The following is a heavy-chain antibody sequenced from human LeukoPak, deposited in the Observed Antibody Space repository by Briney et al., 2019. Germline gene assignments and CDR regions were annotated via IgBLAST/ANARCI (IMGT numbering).Heavy chain of an antibody. CDR3: ATLVIAVAGGFGDY. J-gene: IGHJ4*02. D-gene: IGHD6-19*01. Sequence: ASVKVSCKASGYTFTGYYMHWVRQAPGQGLEWMGWINSNSGGTNYAQKFQGRVTMTRDTSISTGYMELSRLRSDDTAVYYCATLVIAVAGGFGDYWGQGTLVTVSS. CDR1: GYTFTGYY. CDR2: INSNSGGT. V-gene: IGHV1-2*02.